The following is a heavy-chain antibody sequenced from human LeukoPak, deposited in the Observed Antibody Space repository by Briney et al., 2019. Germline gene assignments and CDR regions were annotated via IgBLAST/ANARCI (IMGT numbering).Heavy chain of an antibody. J-gene: IGHJ4*02. CDR1: GGSISSYY. V-gene: IGHV4-59*01. CDR2: IYYSGST. D-gene: IGHD3-3*01. Sequence: PSETLSLTCTVSGGSISSYYWSWIRQPPGKGLEWIGYIYYSGSTNYNPSLKSRVTISVDTSKNQFSLKLSSVTAADTAVYYCARGNYDFWSGYWGYWGQGTLVTVSS. CDR3: ARGNYDFWSGYWGY.